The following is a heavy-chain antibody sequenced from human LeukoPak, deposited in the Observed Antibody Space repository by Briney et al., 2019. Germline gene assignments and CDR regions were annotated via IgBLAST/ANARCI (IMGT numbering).Heavy chain of an antibody. Sequence: GGSLRLSCAASGFTFSSYGMHWVRQAPGKGLEWVAFIRYDGNTKYYADSVKGRLTISRDNSKNTLYLQMNSLRPEDTATYYCAKAYSSSWYTIDYWGQGTLVTVSS. J-gene: IGHJ4*02. D-gene: IGHD6-13*01. CDR3: AKAYSSSWYTIDY. CDR2: IRYDGNTK. V-gene: IGHV3-30*02. CDR1: GFTFSSYG.